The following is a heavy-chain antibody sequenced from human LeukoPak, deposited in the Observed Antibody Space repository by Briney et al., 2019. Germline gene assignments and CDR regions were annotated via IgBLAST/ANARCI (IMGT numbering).Heavy chain of an antibody. V-gene: IGHV3-23*01. CDR1: GFTFSSYA. Sequence: QPGGSPRLSCAASGFTFSSYAMRWVRQAPGKGLEWVSAISGSGGSTYYADSVKGRFTISRDNSKNTLYLQMSSLRADEDTAVYYCAKDRRFGEFDAFDIWGQGTMVTVSS. CDR3: AKDRRFGEFDAFDI. CDR2: ISGSGGST. D-gene: IGHD3-10*01. J-gene: IGHJ3*02.